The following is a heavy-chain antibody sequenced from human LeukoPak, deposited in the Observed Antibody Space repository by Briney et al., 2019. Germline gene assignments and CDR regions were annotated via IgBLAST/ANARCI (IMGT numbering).Heavy chain of an antibody. V-gene: IGHV4-59*08. J-gene: IGHJ4*02. Sequence: SETLSLTCTVSGGSISSYYWSWIRQPPGKGLEWIGYIYYSGSTNYNPSLKSRVTISVDTSKNQFSLKLSSVTAADTAVYYCARHSRYCSGGSCYPLVDYWGQGTLVTVSS. CDR1: GGSISSYY. CDR3: ARHSRYCSGGSCYPLVDY. D-gene: IGHD2-15*01. CDR2: IYYSGST.